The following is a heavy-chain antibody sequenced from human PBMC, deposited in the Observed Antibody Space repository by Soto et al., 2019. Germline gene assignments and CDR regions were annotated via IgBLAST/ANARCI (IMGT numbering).Heavy chain of an antibody. Sequence: PGGSLRLSCAASGFTFSSYAMSWVRQAPGKGLEWVSAINGSGGSTYYADSVKGRFTISRDNSKNTLYLQMNSLRAEDTAVYYCAKAPYYYDSSGYRSPYGMDVWGQGTTVTVSS. CDR3: AKAPYYYDSSGYRSPYGMDV. J-gene: IGHJ6*02. V-gene: IGHV3-23*01. CDR1: GFTFSSYA. D-gene: IGHD3-22*01. CDR2: INGSGGST.